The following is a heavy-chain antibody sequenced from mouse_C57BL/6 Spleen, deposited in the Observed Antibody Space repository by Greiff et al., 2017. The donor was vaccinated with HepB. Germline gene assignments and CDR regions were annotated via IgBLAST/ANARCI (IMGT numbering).Heavy chain of an antibody. Sequence: QVQLQQSGAELVRPGASVTLSCKASGYTFTDYEMHWVKQTPVHGLEWIGAIDPETGGTAYNQKFKGKAILTADKSSSTAYMELRSLTSEDSAVYYCTRGAPFYYGSSHWYFDVWGTETTVTVSS. D-gene: IGHD1-1*01. V-gene: IGHV1-15*01. CDR2: IDPETGGT. CDR1: GYTFTDYE. CDR3: TRGAPFYYGSSHWYFDV. J-gene: IGHJ1*03.